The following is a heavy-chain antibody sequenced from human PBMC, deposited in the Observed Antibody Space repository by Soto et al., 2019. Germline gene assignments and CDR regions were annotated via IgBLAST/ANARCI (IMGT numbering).Heavy chain of an antibody. D-gene: IGHD3-10*01. CDR2: IYYSGST. CDR1: GGSISSYY. Sequence: SETLSLTCTVSGGSISSYYWSWIRQPPGKGLEWIGYIYYSGSTNYNPSLKSRVTISVDTSKNQFSLKLSSVTAADTAVYYCARGSSGYYYGSGINYYYYYMDVWGKGTTVTVSS. CDR3: ARGSSGYYYGSGINYYYYYMDV. J-gene: IGHJ6*03. V-gene: IGHV4-59*12.